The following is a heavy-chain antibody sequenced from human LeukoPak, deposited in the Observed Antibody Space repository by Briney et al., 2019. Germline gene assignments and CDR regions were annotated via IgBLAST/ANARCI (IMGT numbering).Heavy chain of an antibody. CDR1: GYTFTRYY. D-gene: IGHD3-3*01. J-gene: IGHJ6*03. CDR2: INPSGGGT. CDR3: ARGDREDYDFWSGYPQPMDV. Sequence: ASVKVSCKASGYTFTRYYMHWLRQAPGQGLEWMGIINPSGGGTTYAQKFQGRVTMTRDMSTSTVYMELSSLISEDTAVYYCARGDREDYDFWSGYPQPMDVWGKGTTVTVSS. V-gene: IGHV1-46*01.